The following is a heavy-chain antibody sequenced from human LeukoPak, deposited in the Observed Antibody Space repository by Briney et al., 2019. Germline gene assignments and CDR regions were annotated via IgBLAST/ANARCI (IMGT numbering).Heavy chain of an antibody. J-gene: IGHJ6*02. CDR1: GYTFTSYY. CDR3: ARYSSGAYYYYAMDV. Sequence: GASVKVSCKASGYTFTSYYMHWVRQAPGQGLEWMGIINPSGGSTSYAQKFQGRVTMTRSTSISTAYMELSSLRYEDTAVYYCARYSSGAYYYYAMDVWGQGTTVTVSS. V-gene: IGHV1-46*01. D-gene: IGHD3-22*01. CDR2: INPSGGST.